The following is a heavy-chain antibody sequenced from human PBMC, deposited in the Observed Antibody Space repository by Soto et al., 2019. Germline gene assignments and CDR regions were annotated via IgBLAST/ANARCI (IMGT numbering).Heavy chain of an antibody. CDR2: IWYDGSNK. V-gene: IGHV3-33*01. D-gene: IGHD1-26*01. J-gene: IGHJ4*02. Sequence: QVQLVESGGGVVQPGRSLRLSCAASGFTFSSYGMHWVRQAPGKGLEWVAVIWYDGSNKYYADSVKGRFTISRDNSKNTLYLQMNSLRAEDTSVYYCARDSSSAAVGTTHYFDYWGQCTLVTVCS. CDR1: GFTFSSYG. CDR3: ARDSSSAAVGTTHYFDY.